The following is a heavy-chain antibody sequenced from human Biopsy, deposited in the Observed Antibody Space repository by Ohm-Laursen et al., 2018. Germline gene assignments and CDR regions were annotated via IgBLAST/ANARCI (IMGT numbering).Heavy chain of an antibody. CDR2: IDVSDYNT. CDR3: VKQWGGYNFDS. D-gene: IGHD1-14*01. J-gene: IGHJ5*01. V-gene: IGHV3-53*01. CDR1: GFTVSSNY. Sequence: SLRLSCTASGFTVSSNYVSWVRQAPGMGLEWVSHIDVSDYNTYYADSVRGRFTISRDNSKQMVHLEINSLTADDTAAYYCVKQWGGYNFDSWGQGTLVTVSS.